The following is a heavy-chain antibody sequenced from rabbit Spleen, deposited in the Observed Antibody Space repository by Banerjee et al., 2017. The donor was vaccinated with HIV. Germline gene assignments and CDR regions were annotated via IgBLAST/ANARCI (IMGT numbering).Heavy chain of an antibody. CDR3: ARDTSSSFSSYGMDL. V-gene: IGHV1S40*01. Sequence: QSLEESGGDLVKPGASLTLTCTASGFDLSWHYYMCWVRQAPGKGLEWIACIYSGSSGSTYYASWAKGRFTISKTSSTTVTLQMTRLTAADTATYFCARDTSSSFSSYGMDLWGQGTLVTVS. J-gene: IGHJ6*01. CDR1: GFDLSWHYY. D-gene: IGHD1-1*01. CDR2: IYSGSSGST.